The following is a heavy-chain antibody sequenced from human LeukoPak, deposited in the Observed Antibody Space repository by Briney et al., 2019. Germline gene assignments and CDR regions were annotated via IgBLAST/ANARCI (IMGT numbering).Heavy chain of an antibody. CDR3: ATHRGLRYFDY. CDR2: LYYSGRT. CDR1: GFTFSSYA. V-gene: IGHV4-59*05. Sequence: GSLRLSCAASGFTFSSYAMSWVRQPPGMALEWIGSLYYSGRTYYNPSLKGRVTISVDTSKNQVSLKLSYVTAADTAVYYCATHRGLRYFDYWGQATLVTVSS. J-gene: IGHJ4*02. D-gene: IGHD3/OR15-3a*01.